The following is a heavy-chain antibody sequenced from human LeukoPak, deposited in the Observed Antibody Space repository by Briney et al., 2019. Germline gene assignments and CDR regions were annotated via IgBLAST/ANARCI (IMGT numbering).Heavy chain of an antibody. J-gene: IGHJ3*02. CDR3: ARDRNQRDHDAFDI. Sequence: PSETLSLTCTVSGGSISSYYWSWIRQPPGKGLEWIGYIYYSGSTNYNPSLKSRVTISVDTSKNQFSLKLSSVTAADTAVYYCARDRNQRDHDAFDIWGQGTMVTVSS. CDR1: GGSISSYY. CDR2: IYYSGST. D-gene: IGHD1-14*01. V-gene: IGHV4-59*01.